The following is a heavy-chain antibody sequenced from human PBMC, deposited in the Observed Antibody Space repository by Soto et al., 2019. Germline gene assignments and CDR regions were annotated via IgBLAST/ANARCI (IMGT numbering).Heavy chain of an antibody. CDR1: GGSVSSGSYY. D-gene: IGHD5-12*01. CDR2: IYYSGST. V-gene: IGHV4-61*01. CDR3: ARAPYGGYSPIYYYYGMDV. Sequence: SETLSLTCTVSGGSVSSGSYYWSWIRQPPGKGLEWIGYIYYSGSTNYNPSLKSRVTISVDTSKNQFSLKLSSVTAADTAVYYCARAPYGGYSPIYYYYGMDVWGQGTTVTVSS. J-gene: IGHJ6*02.